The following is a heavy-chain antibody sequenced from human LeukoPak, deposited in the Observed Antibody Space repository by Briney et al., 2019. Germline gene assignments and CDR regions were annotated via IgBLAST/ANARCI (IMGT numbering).Heavy chain of an antibody. CDR2: IYYSGST. CDR1: GGSISSGDYY. CDR3: AKDSSTWGNLAGHFDS. D-gene: IGHD6-13*01. J-gene: IGHJ4*02. V-gene: IGHV4-30-4*01. Sequence: PSQTLSLTCTVSGGSISSGDYYWSWIRQPPGKGLEWIGYIYYSGSTNYNPSLKSRVTISVDTSKNQFSLKLSPVTAADTAVYYCAKDSSTWGNLAGHFDSWGQGTLVTVSS.